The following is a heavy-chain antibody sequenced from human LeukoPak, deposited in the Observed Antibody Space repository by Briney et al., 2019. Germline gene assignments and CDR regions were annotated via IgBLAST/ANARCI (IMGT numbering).Heavy chain of an antibody. V-gene: IGHV4-59*08. CDR2: IYYSGST. Sequence: KASETLSLTCTVSGGSISSYYWSWIRQPPGKGLEWIGYIYYSGSTNYNPSLKSRVTISVDTSKNQFSLKLSSVTAADTAVYYCARNPGYCSSTSCYSWFDPWGQGTLVTVSS. CDR3: ARNPGYCSSTSCYSWFDP. D-gene: IGHD2-2*02. J-gene: IGHJ5*02. CDR1: GGSISSYY.